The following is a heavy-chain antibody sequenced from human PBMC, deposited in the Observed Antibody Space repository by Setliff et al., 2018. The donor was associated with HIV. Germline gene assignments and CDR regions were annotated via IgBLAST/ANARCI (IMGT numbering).Heavy chain of an antibody. CDR3: VRGVQSPPHYSYYYMDV. Sequence: SVKVSCKASGGTFSSYAISWVRQAPGQGLEWMGGIIPILGTTNCAQNFQGKVTITADKSTSTAYMELTSLRFDDTAMYYCVRGVQSPPHYSYYYMDVWGEGTMVTVSS. D-gene: IGHD3-3*01. CDR1: GGTFSSYA. V-gene: IGHV1-69*10. CDR2: IIPILGTT. J-gene: IGHJ6*03.